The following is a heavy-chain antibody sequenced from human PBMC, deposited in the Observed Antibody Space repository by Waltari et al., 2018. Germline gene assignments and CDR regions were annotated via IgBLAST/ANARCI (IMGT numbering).Heavy chain of an antibody. CDR2: ISGGGRRA. J-gene: IGHJ4*02. CDR3: AKSRGDGNTWYTSYFDS. D-gene: IGHD2-21*02. V-gene: IGHV3-23*01. CDR1: GFTFTSYA. Sequence: EVQVLESGGGLVQPGGSLSLSCEASGFTFTSYAISWVRQAPGKGLEWVSSISGGGRRATYADSVRGRFIVSRDNSMGTLTLQMNSLRVDDTATYYCAKSRGDGNTWYTSYFDSWGPGTLVTVSS.